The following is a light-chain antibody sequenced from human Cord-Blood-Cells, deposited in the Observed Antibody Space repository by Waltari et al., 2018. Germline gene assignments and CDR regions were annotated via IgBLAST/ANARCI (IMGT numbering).Light chain of an antibody. Sequence: SSELTQDPAVSVALGQPVRITCQGHRLRRSYASWYKQKPGQAPVLVIYGKNNRPTGIPDRCSGSSSGNTASLTITGAQAEDEADYYCNSRDSSSNHYVFGTGTKLTVL. CDR3: NSRDSSSNHYV. V-gene: IGLV3-19*01. CDR2: GKN. J-gene: IGLJ1*01. CDR1: RLRRSY.